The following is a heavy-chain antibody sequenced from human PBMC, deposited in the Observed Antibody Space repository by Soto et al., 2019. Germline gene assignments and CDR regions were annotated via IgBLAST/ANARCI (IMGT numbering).Heavy chain of an antibody. J-gene: IGHJ6*02. CDR1: GFTFSSYA. V-gene: IGHV3-23*01. CDR3: AKYGIPWDYYYYGMDV. CDR2: ISGSGGST. D-gene: IGHD4-17*01. Sequence: EVQLLESGGGLVQPGGSLRLSCAASGFTFSSYAMSWVRQAPGKGLEWVSAISGSGGSTYYADSVKGRFTISRDNSKNTLYLQMNSLRSEDTAVYYCAKYGIPWDYYYYGMDVWGQGTTVTVSS.